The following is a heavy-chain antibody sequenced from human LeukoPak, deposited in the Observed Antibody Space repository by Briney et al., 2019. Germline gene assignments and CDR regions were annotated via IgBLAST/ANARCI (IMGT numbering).Heavy chain of an antibody. CDR3: ARAVNVAAAGKANYYYMDV. CDR1: GGSISSGTYY. J-gene: IGHJ6*03. D-gene: IGHD6-13*01. Sequence: SQTLSLTCTVSGGSISSGTYYWSWIRQPPGKGLEWIGYIYYSGSTYYNPSLKSRVTISVDTSKNQFSLKLSSVTAADTAVYYCARAVNVAAAGKANYYYMDVWGKGTTVTVSS. V-gene: IGHV4-30-4*07. CDR2: IYYSGST.